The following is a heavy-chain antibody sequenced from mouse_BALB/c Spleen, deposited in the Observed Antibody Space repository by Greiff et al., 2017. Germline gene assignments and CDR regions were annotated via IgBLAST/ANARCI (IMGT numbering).Heavy chain of an antibody. V-gene: IGHV3-6*02. CDR1: GFSITSGYY. J-gene: IGHJ2*01. CDR2: ISYDGSN. Sequence: EVKLVASGPGLVKPSQSLSLTCSVTGFSITSGYYWNWIRQFPGNKLLWMGYISYDGSNNYNPSLKYRISITRDTSKNQFFLKLNTVTTEDTATYYCAREDGYNADWGQGTTRTVAS. D-gene: IGHD2-3*01. CDR3: AREDGYNAD.